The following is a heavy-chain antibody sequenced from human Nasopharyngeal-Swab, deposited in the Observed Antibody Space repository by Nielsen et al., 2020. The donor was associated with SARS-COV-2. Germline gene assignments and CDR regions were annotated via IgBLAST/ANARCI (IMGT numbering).Heavy chain of an antibody. V-gene: IGHV1-18*04. J-gene: IGHJ3*02. CDR2: ISAYNGNT. Sequence: ASVKVSCKASGYTFTRHNMHWVRQAPGQGLEWMGWISAYNGNTNYAQKLQGRVTMTTDTSTSTAYMELRSLRSADTAVYYCARKKYSYGSDAFDIWGQGTMVTVSS. CDR1: GYTFTRHN. D-gene: IGHD5-18*01. CDR3: ARKKYSYGSDAFDI.